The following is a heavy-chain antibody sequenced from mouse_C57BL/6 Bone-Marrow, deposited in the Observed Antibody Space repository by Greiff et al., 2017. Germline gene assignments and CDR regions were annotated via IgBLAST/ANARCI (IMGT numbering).Heavy chain of an antibody. J-gene: IGHJ3*01. CDR2: ISSGGSYT. D-gene: IGHD1-1*01. CDR1: GFTFSSYG. V-gene: IGHV5-6*01. Sequence: EVQVVESGGDLVKPGGSLKLSCAASGFTFSSYGMSWVRQTPDKRLEWVATISSGGSYTYYPDSVKGRFTISRDNANNTLYLQMSSLKSENTAMYYCASQGIYYYCNSYDWFAYWGQGTLVTVSA. CDR3: ASQGIYYYCNSYDWFAY.